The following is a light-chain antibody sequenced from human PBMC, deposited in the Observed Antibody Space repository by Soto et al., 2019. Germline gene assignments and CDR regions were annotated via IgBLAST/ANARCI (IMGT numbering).Light chain of an antibody. CDR1: QSIGDW. CDR2: RAS. Sequence: DVQMAQSPSTLSASVGDRVTITCRASQSIGDWLAWFQQKPGKAPALLIYRASYLESGVPSRFSGSGSGTEFTLTISSLQPDDFSTYYCQHYSTYSGTFGPGTKVEIK. V-gene: IGKV1-5*03. J-gene: IGKJ3*01. CDR3: QHYSTYSGT.